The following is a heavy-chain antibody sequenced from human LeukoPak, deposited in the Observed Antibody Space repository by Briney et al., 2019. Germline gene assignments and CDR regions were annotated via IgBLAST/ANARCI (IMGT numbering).Heavy chain of an antibody. Sequence: GGSLRLSCAASGFTVSSNYMSWVRQAPGKGLEWVSVIYSGGSTYYADSVKGRFTISRDNSKNTLYLQMNSLRAEDTAVYYCAKRYCSSTSCPSYYMDVWGKGTTVTVSS. CDR2: IYSGGST. V-gene: IGHV3-53*05. J-gene: IGHJ6*03. CDR3: AKRYCSSTSCPSYYMDV. CDR1: GFTVSSNY. D-gene: IGHD2-2*01.